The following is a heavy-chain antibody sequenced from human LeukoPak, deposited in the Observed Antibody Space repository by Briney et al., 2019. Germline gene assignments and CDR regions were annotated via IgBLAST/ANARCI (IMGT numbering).Heavy chain of an antibody. D-gene: IGHD6-13*01. CDR1: GGSVSSGSYY. CDR3: ARDRGAAAGIDH. Sequence: SETLSLTCTVSGGSVSSGSYYWSWLRQPPGKGLEWIGYIYYSGSTNYNPSLKRRVTISVDTSKNQFSLKLSSVTAADTAVYYCARDRGAAAGIDHWGQGTLVTVSS. J-gene: IGHJ4*02. V-gene: IGHV4-61*01. CDR2: IYYSGST.